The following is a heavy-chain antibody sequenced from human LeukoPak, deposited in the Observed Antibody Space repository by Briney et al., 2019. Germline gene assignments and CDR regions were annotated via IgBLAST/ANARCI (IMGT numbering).Heavy chain of an antibody. J-gene: IGHJ4*02. D-gene: IGHD5-18*01. Sequence: GGSLRLSCAASGFTFSIYWMHWVRQVPGKGLVWVSRINSDGTTTDYADAVKDRFTISRDNAKNTLYLEMNSLRAEDTAVYYCAPEGGYSYDYWGLGTLVTVSS. CDR1: GFTFSIYW. V-gene: IGHV3-74*01. CDR2: INSDGTTT. CDR3: APEGGYSYDY.